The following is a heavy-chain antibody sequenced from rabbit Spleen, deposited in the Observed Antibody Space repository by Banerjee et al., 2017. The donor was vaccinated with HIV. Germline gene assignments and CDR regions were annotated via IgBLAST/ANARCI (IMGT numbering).Heavy chain of an antibody. CDR3: ARDTSSSFSSYGMDL. CDR1: GFDLSNYYY. D-gene: IGHD1-1*01. CDR2: IYTGGSGGI. Sequence: QSLEESGGDLVKPGASLALTCTASGFDLSNYYYIYWVRQAPGKGLEWIGCIYTGGSGGIYYASWAEGRFTISKTSSTTVTLQMTSLTAADTATYFCARDTSSSFSSYGMDLWGPGTLVTVS. J-gene: IGHJ6*01. V-gene: IGHV1S40*01.